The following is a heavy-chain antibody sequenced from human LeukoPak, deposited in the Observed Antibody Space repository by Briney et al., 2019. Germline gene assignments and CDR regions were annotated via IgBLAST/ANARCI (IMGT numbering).Heavy chain of an antibody. J-gene: IGHJ4*02. Sequence: GGSLRLSCAASGFTFSSYAMSWVRQAPGKGLEWVSGINWNGGSTGYADSVKGRFTISRDNAKNSLYLQINSLRAEDTALYYCARVPGALMVYASFDHWGQGTLVTVSS. CDR3: ARVPGALMVYASFDH. CDR2: INWNGGST. D-gene: IGHD2-8*01. CDR1: GFTFSSYA. V-gene: IGHV3-20*04.